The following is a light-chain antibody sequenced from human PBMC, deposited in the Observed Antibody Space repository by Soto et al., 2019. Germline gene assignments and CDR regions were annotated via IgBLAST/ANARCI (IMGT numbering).Light chain of an antibody. CDR3: HHLINWPT. Sequence: ASPRLWGSLAWYQQKPGQSPRLLIYGASTRFTVIPARFSGSGSGTYFTLTISSLDPEDFAVYYCHHLINWPTFGPGTKVDI. CDR1: PRLWGS. J-gene: IGKJ3*01. V-gene: IGKV3-11*01. CDR2: GAS.